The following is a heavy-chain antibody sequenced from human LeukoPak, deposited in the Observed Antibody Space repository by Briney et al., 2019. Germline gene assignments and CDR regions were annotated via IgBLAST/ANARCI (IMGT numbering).Heavy chain of an antibody. V-gene: IGHV4-34*01. J-gene: IGHJ4*02. Sequence: PSETLSLTCAVYGGSFSGYYWSWIRQPPGKGLEWIGEINHSGSTNYNPSLKSRVTISVDTSKNQFSLKLSSVTAADTAVYYCARVHFGPTTVTPYYFDYGGQGTLVTVSS. D-gene: IGHD4-17*01. CDR2: INHSGST. CDR3: ARVHFGPTTVTPYYFDY. CDR1: GGSFSGYY.